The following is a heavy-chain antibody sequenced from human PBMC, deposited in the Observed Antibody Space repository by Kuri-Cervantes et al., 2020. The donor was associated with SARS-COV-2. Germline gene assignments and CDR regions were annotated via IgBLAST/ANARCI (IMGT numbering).Heavy chain of an antibody. CDR3: ARGRADI. J-gene: IGHJ3*02. CDR1: GFTFSSYA. CDR2: ISYDGSNK. V-gene: IGHV3-30*07. Sequence: GESLKISCAASGFTFSSYAMHWVRQAPGKGLEWVAVISYDGSNKYYADSVKGRFTISRDNSKNTLYLQMNSLRAEDTAVYYCARGRADIWGQGTMVTVSS.